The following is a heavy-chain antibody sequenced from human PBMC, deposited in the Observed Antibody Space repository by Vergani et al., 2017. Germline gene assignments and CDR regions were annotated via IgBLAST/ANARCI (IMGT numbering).Heavy chain of an antibody. J-gene: IGHJ1*01. Sequence: QVQLVESGGGVVQPGGSLRLSCAASGFTFSSYGMHWVRQAPGKGLEWVAFIRYDGSNKYYADSVKGRFTISRDNSKNTLYLQMNSLRAEDTAVYYCAKEPSGYSSGWYLSAEYLQHWGQGTLVTVSS. CDR3: AKEPSGYSSGWYLSAEYLQH. V-gene: IGHV3-30*02. D-gene: IGHD6-19*01. CDR1: GFTFSSYG. CDR2: IRYDGSNK.